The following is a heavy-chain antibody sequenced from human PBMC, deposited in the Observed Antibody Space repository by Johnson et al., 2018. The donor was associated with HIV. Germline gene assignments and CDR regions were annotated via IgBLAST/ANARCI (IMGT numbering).Heavy chain of an antibody. J-gene: IGHJ3*02. CDR1: GFTFSSYG. CDR2: ISYDGRTK. CDR3: AKDMRRLWFFDAFDI. Sequence: QVQLVESGGGVVQPGRSLRLSCAASGFTFSSYGMHWVRQAPGKGLEWVAVISYDGRTKYYADSVKGRFTISRENSKNTLYLQMNRLRDEDTAVYYCAKDMRRLWFFDAFDIWGQGTMVTVSS. D-gene: IGHD5-18*01. V-gene: IGHV3-30*18.